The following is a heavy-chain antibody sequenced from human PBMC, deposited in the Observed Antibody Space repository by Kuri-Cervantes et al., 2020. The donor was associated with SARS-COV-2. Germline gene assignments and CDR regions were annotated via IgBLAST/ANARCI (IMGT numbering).Heavy chain of an antibody. CDR1: GGSISSYY. J-gene: IGHJ5*01. CDR2: IYYSGST. CDR3: ARHSDYSSTLLRFLDPQWGFDP. D-gene: IGHD3-3*01. V-gene: IGHV4-39*01. Sequence: ESLKISCTVSGGSISSYYWSWIRQPPGKGLEWIGSIYYSGSTYYNPSLKSRVTISVDTSKNQFSLKLSSVTAADTAVYYCARHSDYSSTLLRFLDPQWGFDPWGQGNRVNGAS.